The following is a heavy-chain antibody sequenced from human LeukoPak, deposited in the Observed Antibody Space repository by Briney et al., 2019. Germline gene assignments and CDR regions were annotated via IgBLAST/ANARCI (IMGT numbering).Heavy chain of an antibody. V-gene: IGHV1-18*01. J-gene: IGHJ4*02. D-gene: IGHD3-9*01. CDR2: ISAYSGNT. CDR3: ARLGDYDILTGYYTGYYFDY. Sequence: ASVKVSCKASGYTFTSYGISWVRQAPGQGLEWMGWISAYSGNTNYAQKLQGRVTMTTDTSTSTAYMELRSLRSDDTAVYYCARLGDYDILTGYYTGYYFDYWGQGTLVTVSS. CDR1: GYTFTSYG.